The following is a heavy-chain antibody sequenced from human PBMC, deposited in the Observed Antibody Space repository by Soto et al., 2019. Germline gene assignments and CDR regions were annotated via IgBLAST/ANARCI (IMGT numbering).Heavy chain of an antibody. Sequence: GGSLRLSCAASGFTFSSYAMSWVRQAPWKGLEWVSAISGSGGSTYYADSVKGRFTISRDNSKNTLYLQMNSLRAEDTAVYYCAKAFYDFWSGSFDYWGQGTLVTVSS. D-gene: IGHD3-3*01. CDR2: ISGSGGST. V-gene: IGHV3-23*01. CDR3: AKAFYDFWSGSFDY. CDR1: GFTFSSYA. J-gene: IGHJ4*02.